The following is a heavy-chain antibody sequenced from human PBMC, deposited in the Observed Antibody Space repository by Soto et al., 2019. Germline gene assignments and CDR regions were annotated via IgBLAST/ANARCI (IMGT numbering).Heavy chain of an antibody. Sequence: GGSLRLSCAASGFTFSSYAMSWVRQAPGKGLEWVSAISGSGGSTYYADSVKGRFSISRDNSKNTLYLQMNSLRAEDTAVYYCAKDLGSGSYYIPYYYGMDVWGQGTKVTVSS. D-gene: IGHD3-10*01. J-gene: IGHJ6*02. CDR2: ISGSGGST. CDR3: AKDLGSGSYYIPYYYGMDV. CDR1: GFTFSSYA. V-gene: IGHV3-23*01.